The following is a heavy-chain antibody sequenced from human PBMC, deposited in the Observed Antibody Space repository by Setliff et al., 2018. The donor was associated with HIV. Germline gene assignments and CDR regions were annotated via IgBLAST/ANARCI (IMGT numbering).Heavy chain of an antibody. CDR1: GGSFSTYY. CDR3: ARARITMIGGRLEPYAFDR. J-gene: IGHJ3*01. Sequence: PSETLSLTCTVSGGSFSTYYWGWIRQPAGEGREYIGRVHSTGTTIYNPSLKSRVTMSVDASKNQLSLKLRSVTAADTAVYYCARARITMIGGRLEPYAFDRWGQGTKVTV. V-gene: IGHV4-4*07. D-gene: IGHD3-10*01. CDR2: VHSTGTT.